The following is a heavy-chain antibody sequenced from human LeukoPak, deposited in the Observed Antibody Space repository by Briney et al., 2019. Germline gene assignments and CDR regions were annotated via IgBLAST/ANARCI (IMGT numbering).Heavy chain of an antibody. J-gene: IGHJ5*02. CDR2: SRSRARSYST. CDR3: VSTITGSCFDD. Sequence: GGSLRLSCAASGFTVSDHLMDWVRQAPGKGLEWVARSRSRARSYSTEYAASVKGRFTISRGESNNLVYLQMNSLQTEDTAVYFCVSTITGSCFDDWGQGTLVTVSS. V-gene: IGHV3-72*01. CDR1: GFTVSDHL. D-gene: IGHD5-12*01.